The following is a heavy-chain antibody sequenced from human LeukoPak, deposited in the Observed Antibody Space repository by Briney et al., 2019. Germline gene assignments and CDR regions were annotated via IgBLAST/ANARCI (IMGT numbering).Heavy chain of an antibody. CDR3: AKERVEMAPIRYYNYGMDV. J-gene: IGHJ6*02. D-gene: IGHD5-24*01. CDR2: ISSSGSTI. V-gene: IGHV3-48*03. CDR1: GFTFSSYE. Sequence: PGGSLRLSCGASGFTFSSYEMNWVRQAPGKGLEWVSYISSSGSTIYYADSVKGRFTISRDNAKNSLYLQMNSLRAEDTAVYYCAKERVEMAPIRYYNYGMDVWGQGTTVTVSS.